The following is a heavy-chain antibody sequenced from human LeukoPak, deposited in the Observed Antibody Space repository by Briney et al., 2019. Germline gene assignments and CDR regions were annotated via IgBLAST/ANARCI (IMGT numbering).Heavy chain of an antibody. Sequence: SETLSLTCTVSGYSISSGYYWGWIRQPPGKGLEWTGSIDHSGSTYYNPSLKSRITISVDTSKNQFSLKLSSVTAADTAVYYCARDYDILTGYYKGIFDYWGQGTLVTVSS. CDR1: GYSISSGYY. D-gene: IGHD3-9*01. J-gene: IGHJ4*02. CDR3: ARDYDILTGYYKGIFDY. V-gene: IGHV4-38-2*02. CDR2: IDHSGST.